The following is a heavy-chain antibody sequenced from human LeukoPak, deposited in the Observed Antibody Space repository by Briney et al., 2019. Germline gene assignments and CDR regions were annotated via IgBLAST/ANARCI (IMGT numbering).Heavy chain of an antibody. Sequence: GGSLRLSCAASGFTFDDYAMHWVRQAPGKGLEWVSLINGDGSSTYYADSVKGRFTISRDNSRNSLYLQMNSLRTEDTALYYCAKGLRFLEWLPDYWGQGTLVTVSS. CDR2: INGDGSST. D-gene: IGHD3-3*01. V-gene: IGHV3-43*02. CDR3: AKGLRFLEWLPDY. CDR1: GFTFDDYA. J-gene: IGHJ4*02.